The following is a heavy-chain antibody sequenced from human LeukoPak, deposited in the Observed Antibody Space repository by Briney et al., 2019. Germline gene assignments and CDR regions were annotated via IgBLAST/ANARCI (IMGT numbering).Heavy chain of an antibody. D-gene: IGHD1-7*01. J-gene: IGHJ4*02. CDR2: IYHSGST. CDR1: GYSISSGYY. V-gene: IGHV4-38-2*02. CDR3: ASGRNYRPRGFDY. Sequence: PSETLSLTCTVSGYSISSGYYWGWIRQPPGKGLEWIGSIYHSGSTYYNPSLKSRVTISVDTSKNQFSLKLSSVTAADTAVYYCASGRNYRPRGFDYWGQGTLVTVSS.